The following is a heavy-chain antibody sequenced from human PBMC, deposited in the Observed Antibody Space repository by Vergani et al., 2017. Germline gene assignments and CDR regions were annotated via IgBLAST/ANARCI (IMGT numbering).Heavy chain of an antibody. CDR3: ARDPDYYYYMDV. D-gene: IGHD1-14*01. J-gene: IGHJ6*03. CDR2: ISSNGGST. CDR1: GFTFSSYA. Sequence: EVQLVESGGGLVQPGGSLRLSCAASGFTFSSYAIHWVRQAPGKGLEYVSAISSNGGSTYYANSVKGRFTISRDNSKNTLYLQMGSLRAEDMAVYYCARDPDYYYYMDVWGKGTTVTVSS. V-gene: IGHV3-64*01.